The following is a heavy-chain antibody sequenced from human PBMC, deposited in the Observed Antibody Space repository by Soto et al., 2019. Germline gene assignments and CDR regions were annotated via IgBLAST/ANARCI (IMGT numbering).Heavy chain of an antibody. D-gene: IGHD3-9*01. CDR2: IYYSGST. Sequence: SETLSLTCTVSGGSTSSGGYYWSWIRQHPGKGLEWIGYIYYSGSTYYNPSLKSRVTISVDTSKNQFSLKLSSVTAADTAVYYCARDYLYYDILTGYSKEGWFDPWGQGTLVTVSS. J-gene: IGHJ5*02. CDR1: GGSTSSGGYY. V-gene: IGHV4-31*03. CDR3: ARDYLYYDILTGYSKEGWFDP.